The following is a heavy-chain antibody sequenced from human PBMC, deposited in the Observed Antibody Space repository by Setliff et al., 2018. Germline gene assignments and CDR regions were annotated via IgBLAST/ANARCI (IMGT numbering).Heavy chain of an antibody. CDR2: IYYSGST. D-gene: IGHD6-19*01. CDR3: ARDPLGEIAVAGHDAFDI. CDR1: GGSISSYY. V-gene: IGHV4-39*07. J-gene: IGHJ3*02. Sequence: LTCTVSGGSISSYYWSWIRQPPGKGLEWIGSIYYSGSTYYNPSLKSRVTISVDTSKNQFSLKLSSVTAADTAVYYCARDPLGEIAVAGHDAFDIWGQGTMVTVSS.